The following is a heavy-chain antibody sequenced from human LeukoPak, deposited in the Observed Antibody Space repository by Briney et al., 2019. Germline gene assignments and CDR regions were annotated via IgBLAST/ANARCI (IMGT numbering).Heavy chain of an antibody. J-gene: IGHJ4*02. CDR2: IYYGGST. D-gene: IGHD2-21*02. V-gene: IGHV4-39*07. CDR1: GGSISSRHYY. CDR3: ARGRPGDWYFDY. Sequence: SETLSLTCTVSGGSISSRHYYWGWVRQPPGKGLEWIGTIYYGGSTYYSPSPKGRVSISVDTSKNQFSLRLGSVTAADTAVYYCARGRPGDWYFDYCGEGTLVTASS.